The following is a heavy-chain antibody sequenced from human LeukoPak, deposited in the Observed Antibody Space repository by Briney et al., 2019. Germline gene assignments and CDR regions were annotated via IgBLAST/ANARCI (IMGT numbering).Heavy chain of an antibody. CDR3: ARDRSVLWFDP. D-gene: IGHD3-10*02. CDR2: IWYDGSNK. V-gene: IGHV3-33*01. Sequence: GGSLRLSCVASGFTFSNFGLHWVRKAPGKGLEWVAVIWYDGSNKYYADSVKGRFAISRDDSKNTLYLQMNSLRVEDTAVYYCARDRSVLWFDPWGQGTLVTVSS. CDR1: GFTFSNFG. J-gene: IGHJ5*02.